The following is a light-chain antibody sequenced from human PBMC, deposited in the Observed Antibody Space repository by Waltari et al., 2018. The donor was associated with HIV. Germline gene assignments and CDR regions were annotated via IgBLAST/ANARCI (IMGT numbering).Light chain of an antibody. Sequence: YVLTQPPSVSVAPGQTARMTCGGTKIGDKSVHWYQQRPGQAPVVVVYDDSDRPSGISELISGSNSGNTATLIISRVEAGDEADYYCQVWDGGSDPPGVFGGGTRLTVL. CDR2: DDS. J-gene: IGLJ3*02. V-gene: IGLV3-21*02. CDR3: QVWDGGSDPPGV. CDR1: KIGDKS.